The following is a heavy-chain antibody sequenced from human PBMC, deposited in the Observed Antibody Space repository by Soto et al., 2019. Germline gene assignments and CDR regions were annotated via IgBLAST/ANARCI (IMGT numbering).Heavy chain of an antibody. J-gene: IGHJ4*02. Sequence: KLRETLSLTCAVSGVTISTYYWSWIRQPPGKGLEWIGYNYHSGTTNYNPSLKSRVTISVDTSKNQFSLRLTSVTAADTAIYYCVREAYIGYGHAIDHWGQGTLVTVSS. CDR1: GVTISTYY. CDR2: NYHSGTT. CDR3: VREAYIGYGHAIDH. D-gene: IGHD5-12*01. V-gene: IGHV4-59*01.